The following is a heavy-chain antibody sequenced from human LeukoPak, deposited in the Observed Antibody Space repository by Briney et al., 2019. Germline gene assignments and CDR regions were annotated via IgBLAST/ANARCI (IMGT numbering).Heavy chain of an antibody. J-gene: IGHJ6*03. V-gene: IGHV1-3*03. D-gene: IGHD2-15*01. CDR2: INAGNGNT. CDR3: ARGPVTLGYCSGGSCSTIYYYYMDV. Sequence: ASVKVSCKASGYTFTSYAMHWVRQAPGQRLEWMGWINAGNGNTKYSQEFQGRVTITRDTSASTAYMELSSLRSEDMAVYSCARGPVTLGYCSGGSCSTIYYYYMDVWGKGTTVTVSS. CDR1: GYTFTSYA.